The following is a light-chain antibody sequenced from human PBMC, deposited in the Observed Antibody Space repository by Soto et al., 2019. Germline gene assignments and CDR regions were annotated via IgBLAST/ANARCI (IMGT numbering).Light chain of an antibody. J-gene: IGLJ1*01. CDR2: DVS. CDR1: TNEVGGYDF. Sequence: QSALTQPASVSGSPGQSVTISCTGTTNEVGGYDFVSWYQHHPGKVPKLIIYDVSRRPSGVPDRFSGSKSGNTASLTISGLQAEDEADYYCCSYAGSFLYVFGSGTKVTVL. CDR3: CSYAGSFLYV. V-gene: IGLV2-11*01.